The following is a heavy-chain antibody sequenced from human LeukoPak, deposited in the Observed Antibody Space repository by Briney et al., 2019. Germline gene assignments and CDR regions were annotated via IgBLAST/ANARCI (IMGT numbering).Heavy chain of an antibody. CDR1: GYTFTSYA. Sequence: GASVKVSCKASGYTFTSYAMHWVRQAPGQRLEWMGWINAGNGNTKYSQKFQGRVTITRDTSASTAYMELSSLRSEDTAVYYCARDLGVGATNSPNWFDPWGQGTLVTVSS. CDR2: INAGNGNT. CDR3: ARDLGVGATNSPNWFDP. J-gene: IGHJ5*02. V-gene: IGHV1-3*01. D-gene: IGHD1-26*01.